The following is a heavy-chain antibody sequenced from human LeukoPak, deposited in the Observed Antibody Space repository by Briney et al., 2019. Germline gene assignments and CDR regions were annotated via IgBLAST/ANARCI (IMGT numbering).Heavy chain of an antibody. CDR1: GGSISSGSYY. Sequence: SQTLSLTCTVSGGSISSGSYYWSWIRQPAGKGLEWIGRIYTSGSTNYNPSLKSRVTISVDTSKNQFSLKLSSVAAADTAVYYCARDQGYGDPGYWGQGTLVTVSS. D-gene: IGHD4-17*01. J-gene: IGHJ4*02. CDR3: ARDQGYGDPGY. V-gene: IGHV4-61*02. CDR2: IYTSGST.